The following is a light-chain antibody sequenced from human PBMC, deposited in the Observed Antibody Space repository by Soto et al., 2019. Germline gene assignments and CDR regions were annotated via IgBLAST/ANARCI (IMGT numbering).Light chain of an antibody. CDR3: QSYDSSPYV. CDR2: GNS. CDR1: SSNIGAGYD. Sequence: QSVLTQPPSVSGAPGQRVTISCTGSSSNIGAGYDVHWYQQLPGTAPKLLIYGNSNRPSGVPDRFSGSKSGTSASLAITGLKAAEDADYSCQSYDSSPYVLGTGTKVTAL. V-gene: IGLV1-40*01. J-gene: IGLJ1*01.